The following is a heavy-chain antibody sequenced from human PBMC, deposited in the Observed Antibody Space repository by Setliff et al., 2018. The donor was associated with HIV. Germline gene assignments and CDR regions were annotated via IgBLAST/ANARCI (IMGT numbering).Heavy chain of an antibody. CDR2: IYYSGST. CDR1: GGSISSSSYY. V-gene: IGHV4-39*01. CDR3: ARGPVILLYFDWSDTIGWFDP. D-gene: IGHD3-9*01. Sequence: SETLSLTCTVSGGSISSSSYYCGWIRQPPGKGLEWIGSIYYSGSTYYNPSLKSLVTISVDTSKNQFSLKLSSVTAADTAVYYCARGPVILLYFDWSDTIGWFDPWGQGTLVTVSS. J-gene: IGHJ5*02.